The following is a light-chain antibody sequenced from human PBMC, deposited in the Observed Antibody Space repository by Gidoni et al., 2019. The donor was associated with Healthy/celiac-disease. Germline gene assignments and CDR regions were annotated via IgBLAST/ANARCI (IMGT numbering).Light chain of an antibody. J-gene: IGLJ3*02. V-gene: IGLV1-40*01. CDR3: QSYDSSLSGV. Sequence: QSVLTQPPSVSGAPGQRVTISCTGSSSHIGAGYDVHWYQQLPGTAPKLLIYGNSNRPSGVPDRFSGSKSGTSASLAFTGLQAEDEADYYCQSYDSSLSGVFGGGTKLTVL. CDR2: GNS. CDR1: SSHIGAGYD.